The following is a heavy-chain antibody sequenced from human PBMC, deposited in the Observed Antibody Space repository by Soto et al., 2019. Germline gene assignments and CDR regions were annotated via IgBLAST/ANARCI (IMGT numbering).Heavy chain of an antibody. CDR1: GYTFTNYY. J-gene: IGHJ4*02. CDR3: ARQLAYCGGDCYTEPIEY. D-gene: IGHD2-21*02. CDR2: VNPRSGDT. Sequence: QAQLVQSGAEVTKPGASVKVSCKASGYTFTNYYIHWVRQAPGQGLEWMGWVNPRSGDTNYAQKFQGRVTMTRDTSISTAYMELSRLGSDDTAVYYCARQLAYCGGDCYTEPIEYWGQGTLVTVSS. V-gene: IGHV1-2*02.